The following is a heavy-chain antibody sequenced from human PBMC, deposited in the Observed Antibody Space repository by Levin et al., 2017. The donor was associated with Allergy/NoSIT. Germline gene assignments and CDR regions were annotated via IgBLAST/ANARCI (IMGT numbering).Heavy chain of an antibody. D-gene: IGHD6-13*01. CDR3: ARLIAAAGYFDY. J-gene: IGHJ4*02. CDR1: GFTFSSYA. CDR2: ISVSGDST. Sequence: GESLKISCAASGFTFSSYAMNWVRHAPGKGLEWVSGISVSGDSTYYPDSVKGRFTISRDNSKNTLYLQMNSLRAEDTAVYYCARLIAAAGYFDYWGQGTLVTVSS. V-gene: IGHV3-23*01.